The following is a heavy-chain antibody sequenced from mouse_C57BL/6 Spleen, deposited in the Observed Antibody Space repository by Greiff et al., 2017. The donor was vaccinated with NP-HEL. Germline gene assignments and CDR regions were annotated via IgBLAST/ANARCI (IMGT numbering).Heavy chain of an antibody. CDR1: GYTFTSYW. Sequence: QVQLQQPGAELVKPGASVKLSCKASGYTFTSYWMQWVKQRPGQGLEWIGEIDPSDSYTNYNQKFKGKATLTVDTSSSTAYMQLSSLTSEDSAVYYCARPDYYGSSPYWYFDVWGTGTTVTVSS. V-gene: IGHV1-50*01. D-gene: IGHD1-1*01. CDR3: ARPDYYGSSPYWYFDV. J-gene: IGHJ1*03. CDR2: IDPSDSYT.